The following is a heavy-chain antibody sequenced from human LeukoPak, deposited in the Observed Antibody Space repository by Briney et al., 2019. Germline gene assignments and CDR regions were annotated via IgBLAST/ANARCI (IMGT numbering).Heavy chain of an antibody. Sequence: GGSLRLSCAASGFTFSSYDMHWVRQATGKGLEWVSAIGTAGDTYYPGSVKGRFTISRENAKNSLYLQMNSLRAGDTAVYYCARGSSGSYYVAPPFDYWGQGTLVTVSS. J-gene: IGHJ4*02. CDR2: IGTAGDT. CDR1: GFTFSSYD. CDR3: ARGSSGSYYVAPPFDY. D-gene: IGHD1-26*01. V-gene: IGHV3-13*04.